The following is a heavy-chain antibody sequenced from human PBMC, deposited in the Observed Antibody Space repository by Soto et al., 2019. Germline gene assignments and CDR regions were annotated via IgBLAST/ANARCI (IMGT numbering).Heavy chain of an antibody. CDR2: IIPIFGTA. Sequence: QVQLVQSGAEVKKPGSSVKVSCKASGGTFSSYAISWVRQAPGQGLEWMGGIIPIFGTANYAQKFQGRVTITADESTSTAYMELSSLRSEDTAVYYCASQPYIVVVTATLYYYYGMDVWGQGTTVTVSS. CDR1: GGTFSSYA. CDR3: ASQPYIVVVTATLYYYYGMDV. J-gene: IGHJ6*02. D-gene: IGHD2-21*02. V-gene: IGHV1-69*01.